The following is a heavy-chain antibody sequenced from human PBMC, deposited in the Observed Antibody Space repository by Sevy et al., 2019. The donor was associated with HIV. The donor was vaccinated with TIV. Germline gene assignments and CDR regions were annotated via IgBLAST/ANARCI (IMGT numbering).Heavy chain of an antibody. CDR2: ISSSGSTI. D-gene: IGHD3-3*01. CDR1: GFTFSSYE. Sequence: GGSLRLSCAASGFTFSSYEMNWVRQAPGKGLEWVSYISSSGSTIYYGDSVKGRFTISRENAKNSLYLQMNTLRAEDTAVYYCASFISGSDFWSGYSRGGMDVWGQGTTVTVSS. CDR3: ASFISGSDFWSGYSRGGMDV. V-gene: IGHV3-48*03. J-gene: IGHJ6*02.